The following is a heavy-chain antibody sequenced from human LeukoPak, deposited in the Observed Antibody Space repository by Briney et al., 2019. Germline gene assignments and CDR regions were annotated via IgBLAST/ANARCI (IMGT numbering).Heavy chain of an antibody. Sequence: SETLSLTCTVSGGSISSYYWSWIRQPAGKGLEWIGRIYTSGSTNYNPSLKSRVTMSVGTSKNQFSLKLSSVTAADTAVYYCARLDRGINAAHFDYWGQGTLVTVSS. CDR3: ARLDRGINAAHFDY. CDR2: IYTSGST. V-gene: IGHV4-4*07. CDR1: GGSISSYY. D-gene: IGHD6-25*01. J-gene: IGHJ4*02.